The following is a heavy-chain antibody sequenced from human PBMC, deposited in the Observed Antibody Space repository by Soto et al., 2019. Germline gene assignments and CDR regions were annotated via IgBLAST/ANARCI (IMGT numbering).Heavy chain of an antibody. D-gene: IGHD2-2*02. CDR2: INHSVST. CDR3: ARGPGKRYCSSTSCYTVAVAGSFDY. V-gene: IGHV4-34*01. CDR1: GGSFSGYY. Sequence: SETLSLTCAVYGGSFSGYYWSWIRQPPGKGLEWIGEINHSVSTNYNPFLKSRVTISVDTSKYQCSLKLSSVTAADTAVYYCARGPGKRYCSSTSCYTVAVAGSFDYWGQGTLVTVSS. J-gene: IGHJ4*02.